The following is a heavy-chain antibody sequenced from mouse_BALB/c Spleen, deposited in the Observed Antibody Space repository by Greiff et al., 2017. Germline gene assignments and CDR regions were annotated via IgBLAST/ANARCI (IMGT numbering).Heavy chain of an antibody. D-gene: IGHD1-1*01. J-gene: IGHJ4*01. CDR1: GYTFTSYW. V-gene: IGHV1-7*01. CDR3: ARKLLRSRTSAMDY. Sequence: QVQLKESGAELAKPGASVKMSCKASGYTFTSYWMHWVKQRPGQGLEWIGYINPSTGYTEYNQKFKDKATLTVDTSSSTAYMQLSSLASEDSALYYCARKLLRSRTSAMDYWGQGTSVTVSS. CDR2: INPSTGYT.